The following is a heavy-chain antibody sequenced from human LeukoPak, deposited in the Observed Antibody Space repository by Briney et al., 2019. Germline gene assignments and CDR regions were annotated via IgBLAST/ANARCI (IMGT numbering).Heavy chain of an antibody. D-gene: IGHD6-13*01. V-gene: IGHV3-11*05. CDR1: GFTFSDYY. CDR3: ARDKAAAGFDY. CDR2: IGSSSSYT. J-gene: IGHJ4*02. Sequence: GGSLRLSCAASGFTFSDYYMSWIRQAPGKGPEWVSYIGSSSSYTNYADSVRGRFTISRDNAKNSLYLQMNSLRAEDTAVYYCARDKAAAGFDYWGQGTLATVSS.